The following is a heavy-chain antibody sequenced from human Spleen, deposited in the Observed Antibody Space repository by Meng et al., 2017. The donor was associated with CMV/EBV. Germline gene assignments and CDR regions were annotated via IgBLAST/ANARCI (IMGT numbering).Heavy chain of an antibody. CDR1: GFTFDGYA. CDR3: AKGGFFGLINIGGDYFDY. D-gene: IGHD3/OR15-3a*01. Sequence: SCVGSGFTFDGYAMHWVREVPGKGLEWISSITWNSGSKAYADSVKGRFTVSRDNAKNSLYLQMNNLRVEDMALYYCAKGGFFGLINIGGDYFDYWGQGTLVTVSS. J-gene: IGHJ4*02. CDR2: ITWNSGSK. V-gene: IGHV3-9*03.